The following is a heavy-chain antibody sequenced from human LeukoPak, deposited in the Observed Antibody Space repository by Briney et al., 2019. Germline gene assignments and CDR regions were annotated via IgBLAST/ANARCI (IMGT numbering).Heavy chain of an antibody. CDR2: IYPGDSDT. J-gene: IGHJ3*02. Sequence: GESLKISCKGSGYSFTSYWIGRVRQMPGKGLEWMGIIYPGDSDTRYSPSFQGQVTISADKSISTAYLQWSSLKASDTAMYYCASYDYYDSRSPDAFDIWGQGTMVTVSS. CDR3: ASYDYYDSRSPDAFDI. D-gene: IGHD3-22*01. CDR1: GYSFTSYW. V-gene: IGHV5-51*01.